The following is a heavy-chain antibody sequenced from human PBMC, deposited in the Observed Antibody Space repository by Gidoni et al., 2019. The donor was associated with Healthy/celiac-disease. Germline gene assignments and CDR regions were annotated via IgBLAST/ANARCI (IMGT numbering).Heavy chain of an antibody. CDR3: TTDPEGVLWFGELRWFDP. Sequence: EVQLVESGGGLVKPGGSLDLPCAASGFPSRTAWMRWVRQAPGKGLEWVGRIKSKTDGGTTDYAAPVKGRFTISRDDSKNTLYLQMNSLKTEDTAVYYCTTDPEGVLWFGELRWFDPWGQGTLVTVSS. J-gene: IGHJ5*02. CDR1: GFPSRTAW. CDR2: IKSKTDGGTT. V-gene: IGHV3-15*01. D-gene: IGHD3-10*01.